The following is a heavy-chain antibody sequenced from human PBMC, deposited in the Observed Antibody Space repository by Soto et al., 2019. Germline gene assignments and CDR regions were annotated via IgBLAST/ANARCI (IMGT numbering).Heavy chain of an antibody. D-gene: IGHD1-7*01. Sequence: SETLSLTCAVSGASFTSNDWWTWVRQPPGRGLEWIGEIYRTGSTDYNPSLKSRVTISLDKSENQFSLKVTSLTAADTAVYYCASRDPGTSVDYWGQGTLVTVSS. CDR3: ASRDPGTSVDY. CDR2: IYRTGST. CDR1: GASFTSNDW. J-gene: IGHJ4*02. V-gene: IGHV4-4*02.